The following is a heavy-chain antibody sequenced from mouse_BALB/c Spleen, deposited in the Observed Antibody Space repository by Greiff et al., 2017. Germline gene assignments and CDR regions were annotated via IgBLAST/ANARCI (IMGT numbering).Heavy chain of an antibody. CDR3: ARHYRNYFDY. D-gene: IGHD2-12*01. J-gene: IGHJ2*01. CDR2: ISSGGGST. Sequence: EVKLVESGGGLVKPGGSLKLSCAASGFAFSSYDMSWVRQTPEKRLEWVAYISSGGGSTYYPDTVKGRFTISRDNAKNTLYLQMSSLKSEDTAMYYCARHYRNYFDYWGQGTTLTVSS. CDR1: GFAFSSYD. V-gene: IGHV5-12-1*01.